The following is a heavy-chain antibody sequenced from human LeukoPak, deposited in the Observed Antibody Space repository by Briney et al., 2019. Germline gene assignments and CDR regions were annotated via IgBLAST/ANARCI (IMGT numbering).Heavy chain of an antibody. D-gene: IGHD5-24*01. CDR2: ISAYNGYT. V-gene: IGHV1-18*01. CDR3: ARDQEMATIFDY. J-gene: IGHJ4*02. Sequence: ASVKHSCKASGYTFTSYGISWVRQAPGQGLEWMGCISAYNGYTNYAQKLQGRVTMTTDTSTSTAYMELRSLRSDDTAVYYCARDQEMATIFDYWGQGTMVTVSS. CDR1: GYTFTSYG.